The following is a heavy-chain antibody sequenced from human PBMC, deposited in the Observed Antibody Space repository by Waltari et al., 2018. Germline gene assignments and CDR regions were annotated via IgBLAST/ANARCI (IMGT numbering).Heavy chain of an antibody. CDR3: ARQPFGYFDY. J-gene: IGHJ4*02. CDR2: INHSGST. D-gene: IGHD3-10*01. V-gene: IGHV4-34*01. Sequence: QVQLQQWGAGLLKPSETLSLPCAVYGGSFSGYYWSWIRQPPGKGLEWIGEINHSGSTNYNPSLKSRVTISVDTSKNQFSLKLSSVTAADTAVYYCARQPFGYFDYWGQGTLVTVSS. CDR1: GGSFSGYY.